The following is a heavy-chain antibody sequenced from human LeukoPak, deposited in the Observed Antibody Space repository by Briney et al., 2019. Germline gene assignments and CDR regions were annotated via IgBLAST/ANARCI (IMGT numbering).Heavy chain of an antibody. CDR3: ARETYDILTGSGTTFDY. V-gene: IGHV4-39*07. CDR1: GGSISSSSYY. J-gene: IGHJ4*02. Sequence: SETLSLTCTVSGGSISSSSYYWGWIRQPPGKGLEWIGSIYYSGSTYYNPSLKSRVTISVDTSKNQFSLKLSSVTAADTAVYYCARETYDILTGSGTTFDYWGQGTLVTVSS. D-gene: IGHD3-9*01. CDR2: IYYSGST.